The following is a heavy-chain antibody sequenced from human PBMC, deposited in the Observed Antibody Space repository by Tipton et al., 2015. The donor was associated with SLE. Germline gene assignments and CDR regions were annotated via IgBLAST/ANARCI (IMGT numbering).Heavy chain of an antibody. CDR2: IYHSGST. CDR3: ARDARL. V-gene: IGHV4-38-2*02. Sequence: TLSLTCTVSGYSISSGYYWGWIRQPPGKGLEWIGRIYHSGSTYYNPSLKSRATISVDTSKNQFSLKLSSVTAADTAVYYCARDARLWGQGTMVTVSS. J-gene: IGHJ3*01. CDR1: GYSISSGYY.